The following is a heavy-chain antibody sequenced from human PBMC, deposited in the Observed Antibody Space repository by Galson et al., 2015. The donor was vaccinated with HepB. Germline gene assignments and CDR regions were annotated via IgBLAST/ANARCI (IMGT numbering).Heavy chain of an antibody. J-gene: IGHJ4*02. CDR2: ISSSSSTI. CDR1: GFTFSSYS. Sequence: SLRLSCAASGFTFSSYSMNWVRQAPGKGLEWVSYISSSSSTIYYADSVKGRFTISRDNAKNSLYLQMNSLRAEDTAVYYCAGSYGDYVDYWGQGTLVTVSS. V-gene: IGHV3-48*04. CDR3: AGSYGDYVDY. D-gene: IGHD4-17*01.